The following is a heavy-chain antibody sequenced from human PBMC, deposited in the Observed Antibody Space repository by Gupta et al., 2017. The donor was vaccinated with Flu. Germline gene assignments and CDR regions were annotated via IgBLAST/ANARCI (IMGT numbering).Heavy chain of an antibody. J-gene: IGHJ5*02. V-gene: IGHV4-34*01. CDR2: INHSGST. D-gene: IGHD3-10*01. CDR3: PRVGPEYYGSGSAP. Sequence: QVQLQQWGAGLLKPSETLSLTCAVYGGSFSGYYWSWIRQPPGKGLEGIGEINHSGSTNYNPARKSRVTISVDTSKNQLSRKLRYVKEADTAVYYCPRVGPEYYGSGSAPWGQGTLIEVS. CDR1: GGSFSGYY.